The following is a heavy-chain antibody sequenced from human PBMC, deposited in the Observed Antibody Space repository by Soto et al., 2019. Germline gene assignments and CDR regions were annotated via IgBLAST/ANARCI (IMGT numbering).Heavy chain of an antibody. CDR2: IHGGGDYT. J-gene: IGHJ2*01. D-gene: IGHD1-26*01. CDR1: GFTFSNYA. CDR3: ANNRGSGTYTNSTFEV. Sequence: EVQVLESGGGLVQPGGSLRLSCAASGFTFSNYAMSWVRQAPGKGLEWVSTIHGGGDYTHYTDSVKGRFTISRANSRNTLFLPMTSLRAEDTAVYYFANNRGSGTYTNSTFEVWGRGTLVTVSS. V-gene: IGHV3-23*01.